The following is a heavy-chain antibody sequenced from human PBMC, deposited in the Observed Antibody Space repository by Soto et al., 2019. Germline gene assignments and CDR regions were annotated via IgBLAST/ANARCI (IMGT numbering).Heavy chain of an antibody. CDR3: ASLPHPYYDILTGYYDIRGASAVDV. V-gene: IGHV4-39*01. J-gene: IGHJ6*02. CDR2: IYYSGST. CDR1: GGSISSSSYY. D-gene: IGHD3-9*01. Sequence: SETLSLTCTVSGGSISSSSYYWGWIRQPPGKGLEWIGSIYYSGSTYYNPSLKSRVTISVDTSKNQFSLKLSSVTAADTAVYYCASLPHPYYDILTGYYDIRGASAVDVWGQGTTVTVSS.